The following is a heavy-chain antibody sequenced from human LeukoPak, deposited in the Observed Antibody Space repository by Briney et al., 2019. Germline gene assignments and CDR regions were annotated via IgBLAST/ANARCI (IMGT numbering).Heavy chain of an antibody. CDR1: GFTFSKDD. CDR2: ICVTGDT. Sequence: GGSLRLSCAASGFTFSKDDFHWVRQAPGKGREWVAAICVTGDTYYADSVKGRFTISRDNAKNSLYLQMNSLRAEDTAVYYCARDLHPWGDGYNPPHYWGQGTLVTVSS. CDR3: ARDLHPWGDGYNPPHY. D-gene: IGHD5-24*01. V-gene: IGHV3-13*01. J-gene: IGHJ4*02.